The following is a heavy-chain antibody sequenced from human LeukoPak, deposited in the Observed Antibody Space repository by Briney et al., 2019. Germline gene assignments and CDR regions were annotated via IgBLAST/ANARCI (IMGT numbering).Heavy chain of an antibody. J-gene: IGHJ2*01. V-gene: IGHV4-39*01. CDR3: ASDYGGNFGYFDL. Sequence: SETLSLTCTVSAGSISSGAYYWGWIRHPPGKGLEWIGNIYYSGSTSYNPSLKSRATISVDTPKNQFSLKLSSVTAADTAVYYCASDYGGNFGYFDLWGRGTLVTVSS. CDR2: IYYSGST. D-gene: IGHD4-23*01. CDR1: AGSISSGAYY.